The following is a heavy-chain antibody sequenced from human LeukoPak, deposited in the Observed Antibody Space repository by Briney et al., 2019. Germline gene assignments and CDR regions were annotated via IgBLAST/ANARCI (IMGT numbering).Heavy chain of an antibody. Sequence: TGGSLRLSCAASGFTFSIYSMNWVRLPPGKGLEWVSYISSSSTSIYYADSVKRRFTISRDNAKNSLYLQMNSLRDDDTAVYYCASSDDYGGNRFDYWGQGTLVTVSS. V-gene: IGHV3-48*02. CDR3: ASSDDYGGNRFDY. CDR1: GFTFSIYS. D-gene: IGHD4-23*01. J-gene: IGHJ4*02. CDR2: ISSSSTSI.